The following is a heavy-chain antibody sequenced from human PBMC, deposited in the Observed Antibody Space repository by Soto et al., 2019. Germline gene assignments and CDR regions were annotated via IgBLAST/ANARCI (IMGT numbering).Heavy chain of an antibody. CDR2: IRSKANSYAT. CDR3: TRLNSYGSAANYYGMDV. J-gene: IGHJ6*02. D-gene: IGHD5-18*01. V-gene: IGHV3-73*01. CDR1: GFTFSNAW. Sequence: GGSLRLSCAASGFTFSNAWMSWVRQASGKGLEWVGRIRSKANSYATAYAASVKGRFTISRDDSKNTAYLQMNSLKTEDTAVYYCTRLNSYGSAANYYGMDVWGQGTTVTVSS.